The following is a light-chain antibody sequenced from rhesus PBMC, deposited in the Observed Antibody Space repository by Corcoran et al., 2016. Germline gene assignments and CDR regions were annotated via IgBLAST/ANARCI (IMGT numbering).Light chain of an antibody. J-gene: IGKJ3*01. V-gene: IGKV1-22*01. CDR2: KAS. CDR3: QQYSSSPFT. Sequence: DIQMTQSPSSLSASLGDTVTITCRARQSIRSWLAWYQQKPGKAPKLLFYKASTLQSGVPSRFSGSGSGTDFTLTNRSLPSEYFATYYCQQYSSSPFTFVPVTKLDV. CDR1: QSIRSW.